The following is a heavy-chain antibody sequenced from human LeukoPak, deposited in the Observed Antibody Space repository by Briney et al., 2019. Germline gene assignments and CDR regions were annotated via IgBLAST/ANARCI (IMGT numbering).Heavy chain of an antibody. Sequence: GASVKVSCTASGYTFTGYYMHWVRQAPGQGLEWMGWINPNSGGTKYAQKFQGRVTMTRDTSITTAYMGLSRLRSDDTAVYYCAKGRVVAGSKSLTYHWFDPWGQGTLVTVSS. D-gene: IGHD6-19*01. J-gene: IGHJ5*02. V-gene: IGHV1-2*02. CDR2: INPNSGGT. CDR1: GYTFTGYY. CDR3: AKGRVVAGSKSLTYHWFDP.